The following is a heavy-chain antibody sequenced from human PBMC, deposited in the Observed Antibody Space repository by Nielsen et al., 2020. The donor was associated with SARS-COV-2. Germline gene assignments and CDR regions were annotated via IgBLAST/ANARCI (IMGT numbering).Heavy chain of an antibody. CDR2: VTWDGDTT. J-gene: IGHJ4*02. CDR1: GFTFSDYW. D-gene: IGHD3-9*01. Sequence: GESLKISCVASGFTFSDYWMHWVRQAPGKGLEWVSLVTWDGDTTHYADPVQGRFTIYRDNYKNYLYLQMNSVRAEDTGFYYCARATTGYLYDYWGRGTLVIVSS. CDR3: ARATTGYLYDY. V-gene: IGHV3-43*01.